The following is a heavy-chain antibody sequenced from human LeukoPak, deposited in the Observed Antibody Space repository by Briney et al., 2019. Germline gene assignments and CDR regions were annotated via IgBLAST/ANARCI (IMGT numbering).Heavy chain of an antibody. V-gene: IGHV3-53*01. CDR1: GFTFSDYY. J-gene: IGHJ3*02. CDR3: AKVWFGETDAFDI. D-gene: IGHD3-10*01. CDR2: IYSGGTT. Sequence: GGSLRLSCAASGFTFSDYYMSWVRQAPGRGLEWVSVIYSGGTTYYADSVKGRFTISRDNSKNTLFFQMNSLRDEDTAVYYCAKVWFGETDAFDIWGQGTMVTVSS.